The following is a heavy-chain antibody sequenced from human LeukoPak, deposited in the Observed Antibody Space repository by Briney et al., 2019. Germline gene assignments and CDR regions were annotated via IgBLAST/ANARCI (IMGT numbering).Heavy chain of an antibody. V-gene: IGHV4-4*02. Sequence: PSETLSLTCAVSGGSISSSNWWSWVRQPPGKGLEWIGEIYRSGSTNYNPSLKSRVTISVDKSKNQFSLKLSSVTAADTAVYYCARIPRVAYCSSTSCYSRVFDYWGQGTLVTVSS. J-gene: IGHJ4*02. CDR2: IYRSGST. CDR1: GGSISSSNW. CDR3: ARIPRVAYCSSTSCYSRVFDY. D-gene: IGHD2-2*01.